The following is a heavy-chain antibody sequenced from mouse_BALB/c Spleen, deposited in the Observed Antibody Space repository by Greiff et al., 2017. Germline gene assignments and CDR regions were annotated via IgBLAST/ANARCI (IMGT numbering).Heavy chain of an antibody. CDR1: GYTFTSYW. Sequence: QVQLKQPGAELVKPGASVKLSCKASGYTFTSYWMHWVKQRPGQGLEWIGEINPSNGRTNYNEKFKSKATLTVDKSSSTAYMQLSSLTSEDSAVYYCARGTVVAPYYYAMDYWGQGTSVTVSS. J-gene: IGHJ4*01. D-gene: IGHD1-1*01. V-gene: IGHV1S81*02. CDR2: INPSNGRT. CDR3: ARGTVVAPYYYAMDY.